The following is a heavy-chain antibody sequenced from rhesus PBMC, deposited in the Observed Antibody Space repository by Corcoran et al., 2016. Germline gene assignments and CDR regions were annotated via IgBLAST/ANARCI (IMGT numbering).Heavy chain of an antibody. Sequence: QVQLQESGPGLVKPSKTLSLTCAVSGYSISSGYYWGWIRQPPGKGLEYIGYISGSSGSTYYHPSLKSRVTISKDTSKHQFSLELSSVTAADTAVYYCASPYYDSGYYPVDYWGQGVLVTVSS. D-gene: IGHD3-28*01. J-gene: IGHJ4*01. CDR1: GYSISSGYY. CDR3: ASPYYDSGYYPVDY. V-gene: IGHV4-99*01. CDR2: ISGSSGST.